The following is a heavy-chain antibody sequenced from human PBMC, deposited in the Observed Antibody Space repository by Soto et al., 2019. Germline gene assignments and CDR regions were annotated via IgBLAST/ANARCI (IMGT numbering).Heavy chain of an antibody. CDR3: ARDESSAGTVGGFDY. V-gene: IGHV3-23*01. J-gene: IGHJ4*02. Sequence: GGSLRLSCAASGFTFSEYAMTWVRQAPGKGLEWVSVIGSGGSTYYADSVKGRFTISRDNSKNTLYLQMNSLRAEDTAVYYCARDESSAGTVGGFDYWGQGTLVTVSS. CDR1: GFTFSEYA. D-gene: IGHD6-13*01. CDR2: IGSGGST.